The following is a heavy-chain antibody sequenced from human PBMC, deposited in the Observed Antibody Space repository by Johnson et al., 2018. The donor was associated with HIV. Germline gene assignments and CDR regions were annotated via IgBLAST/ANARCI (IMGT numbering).Heavy chain of an antibody. CDR2: ISYDGSNK. CDR3: AKDSPGWLVGAIWEDAFDI. Sequence: QVQLVESGGGLVQPGGSLRLSCAASGFTFSSYAVHWVRQAPGKGLEWVAVISYDGSNKYYADSVKGRFTISRDNSKNTLYLQMNSLRAEDTAVYYCAKDSPGWLVGAIWEDAFDIWGQGTMVTVSS. CDR1: GFTFSSYA. V-gene: IGHV3-30-3*01. D-gene: IGHD1-26*01. J-gene: IGHJ3*02.